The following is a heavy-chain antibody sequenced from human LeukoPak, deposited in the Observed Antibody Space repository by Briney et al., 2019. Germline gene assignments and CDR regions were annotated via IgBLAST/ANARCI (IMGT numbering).Heavy chain of an antibody. CDR3: ARDRSGYARLDF. CDR1: GYTFTTFG. J-gene: IGHJ4*02. D-gene: IGHD6-25*01. V-gene: IGHV7-4-1*02. Sequence: GASVKVSCTASGYTFTTFGIHWVRQAPGQGLEWMGRINTNTGNPTYAQGFTSRFVFSLDSSVSTTYLQITSLKPEDTAVYYCARDRSGYARLDFWGQGALVTVSS. CDR2: INTNTGNP.